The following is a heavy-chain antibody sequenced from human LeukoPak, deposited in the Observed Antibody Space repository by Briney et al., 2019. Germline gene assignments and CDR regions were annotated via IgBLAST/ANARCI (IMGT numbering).Heavy chain of an antibody. D-gene: IGHD5-12*01. CDR3: ARRRIVATIDY. CDR2: IYYSGST. CDR1: GGSISSSNYY. V-gene: IGHV4-39*01. J-gene: IGHJ4*02. Sequence: PSETLSLTCTVSGGSISSSNYYWGWIRQPPGKGLEWIGSIYYSGSTYYNPSLKSRVTISVDTSKNQFSLKLSSVTAADTAVYYCARRRIVATIDYWDQGTLVTVSS.